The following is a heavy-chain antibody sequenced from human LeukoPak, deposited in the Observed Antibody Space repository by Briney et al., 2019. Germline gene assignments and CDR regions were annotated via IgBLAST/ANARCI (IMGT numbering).Heavy chain of an antibody. V-gene: IGHV3-30*02. CDR1: GFTFSSYG. D-gene: IGHD3-16*02. CDR2: IRYDGSNK. Sequence: GGSLRLSCAASGFTFSSYGMHWVRQAPGKGLEWVAFIRYDGSNKYYADSVKGRFTISRDNSKNTLYLQMNSLRAEDTAVYYCASLPWGSYRCLIDYWGQGTLVTVSS. CDR3: ASLPWGSYRCLIDY. J-gene: IGHJ4*02.